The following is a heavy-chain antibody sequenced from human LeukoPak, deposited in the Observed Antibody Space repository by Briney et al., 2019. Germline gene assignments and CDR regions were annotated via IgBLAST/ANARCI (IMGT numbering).Heavy chain of an antibody. V-gene: IGHV4-4*07. CDR2: IYTSGST. J-gene: IGHJ6*03. CDR1: GGSISSYY. Sequence: SETLSLTCTVSGGSISSYYWSWIRQPAGKGLEWIGRIYTSGSTNYNPSLKSRVTMSVDTSKNQFSLKLSSATAADTAVYYCARVPVSSGWYNPYYYYYMDVWGKGTTVTVS. CDR3: ARVPVSSGWYNPYYYYYMDV. D-gene: IGHD6-19*01.